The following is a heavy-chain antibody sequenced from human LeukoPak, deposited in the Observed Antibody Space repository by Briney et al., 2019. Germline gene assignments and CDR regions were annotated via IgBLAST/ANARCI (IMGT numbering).Heavy chain of an antibody. J-gene: IGHJ4*02. CDR3: AKTKYYYDSSGYYYDY. D-gene: IGHD3-22*01. CDR1: GFTFSSYA. V-gene: IGHV3-23*01. Sequence: GGSLRLSCGASGFTFSSYAMSWVRQAPGKGLEWVSAISGSGGSTYYADSVKGRFTISRDNSKNTLYLQMNSLRAEDTAVYYCAKTKYYYDSSGYYYDYWGQGTLVTVSS. CDR2: ISGSGGST.